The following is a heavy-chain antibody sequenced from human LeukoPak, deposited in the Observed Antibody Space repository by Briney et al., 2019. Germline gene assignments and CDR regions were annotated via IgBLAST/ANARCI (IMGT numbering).Heavy chain of an antibody. J-gene: IGHJ4*02. CDR3: ATSRDGYNKFDY. CDR1: GGSISSSSYY. Sequence: SETLSLTCTVSGGSISSSSYYWGWIRQPPGKGLEWIGSIYYSGSTYYNPSLKSRVTISVDTSKNQFSLKLSSVTAADTAVYYCATSRDGYNKFDYWGQGTLVTVSS. D-gene: IGHD5-24*01. V-gene: IGHV4-39*01. CDR2: IYYSGST.